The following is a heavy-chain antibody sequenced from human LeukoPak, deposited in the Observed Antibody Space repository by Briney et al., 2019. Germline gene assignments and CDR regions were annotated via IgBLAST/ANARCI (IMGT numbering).Heavy chain of an antibody. J-gene: IGHJ4*02. CDR1: GGTFSGYY. D-gene: IGHD2-21*01. V-gene: IGHV4-34*01. Sequence: SETLSLTCAVYGGTFSGYYWRWIPQPPGKGREWSGEINHSGSTNYKQSLKSRANISVDTSKNQYFLQRSPVTAAATVCYYWARGRDVILQYFDYWGQGTLVTVSS. CDR3: ARGRDVILQYFDY. CDR2: INHSGST.